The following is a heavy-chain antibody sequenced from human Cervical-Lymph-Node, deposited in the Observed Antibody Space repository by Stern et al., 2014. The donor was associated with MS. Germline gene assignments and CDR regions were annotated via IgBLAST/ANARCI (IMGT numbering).Heavy chain of an antibody. Sequence: QVQLGQSGAAVKKPGASVKVSCKASGYTFTTYAMHWVRQAPGQGLEWMGWIDGGSGNIIYSQKFQGRVTITRDTSATTAYMELGSLRSEDTAVYYCARDEGENDQYYYFGMDVWGQGTTITVSS. CDR2: IDGGSGNI. CDR3: ARDEGENDQYYYFGMDV. D-gene: IGHD2-21*01. CDR1: GYTFTTYA. V-gene: IGHV1-3*01. J-gene: IGHJ6*02.